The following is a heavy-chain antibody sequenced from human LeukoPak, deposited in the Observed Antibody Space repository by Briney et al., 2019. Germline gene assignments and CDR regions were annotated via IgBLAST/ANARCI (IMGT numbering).Heavy chain of an antibody. CDR3: ARDYSSSGWYDY. CDR1: GGSISSYY. D-gene: IGHD6-19*01. Sequence: SETLSLTCTVSGGSISSYYWSWIRQPAGKGLEWIGRIYTSGSTNYNPSLKSRVTMSVDTSKNQFSLKLSSVTAADTAMYYCARDYSSSGWYDYWGQGTLVTVSS. V-gene: IGHV4-4*07. J-gene: IGHJ4*02. CDR2: IYTSGST.